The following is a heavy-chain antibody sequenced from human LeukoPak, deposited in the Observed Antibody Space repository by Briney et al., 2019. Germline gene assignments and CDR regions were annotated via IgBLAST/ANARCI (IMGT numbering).Heavy chain of an antibody. Sequence: GGSLRLSCAASGFTFSSYAMHWVRQAPGKGLEWVAVISYDGSNKYYADSVKGRFTISRDNSKNTLYLQMNSLRAEDTAVYYCARARSIAAAADAFDIWGQGTMVTVSS. V-gene: IGHV3-30-3*01. D-gene: IGHD6-6*01. J-gene: IGHJ3*02. CDR3: ARARSIAAAADAFDI. CDR2: ISYDGSNK. CDR1: GFTFSSYA.